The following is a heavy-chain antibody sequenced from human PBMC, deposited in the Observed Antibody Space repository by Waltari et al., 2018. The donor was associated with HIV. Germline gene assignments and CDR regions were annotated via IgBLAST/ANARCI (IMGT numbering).Heavy chain of an antibody. CDR2: IYYSGST. D-gene: IGHD3-10*01. J-gene: IGHJ1*01. Sequence: QLQLQVSGPGLVKPSETLSLTCTVSGGSISSSSYYWGWIRQPPGKGLEWIGSIYYSGSTYYNPSLKSRVTISVDTSKNQFSLKLSSVTAADTAVYYCARFERGYFQHWGQGTLVTVSS. CDR3: ARFERGYFQH. CDR1: GGSISSSSYY. V-gene: IGHV4-39*01.